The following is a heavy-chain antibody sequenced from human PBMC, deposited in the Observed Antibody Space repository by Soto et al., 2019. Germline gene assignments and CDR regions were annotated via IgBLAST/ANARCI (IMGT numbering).Heavy chain of an antibody. CDR2: ISYDGSNK. CDR1: GFTFSSYG. Sequence: QVQLVESGGGVVQPGRSLRLSCAASGFTFSSYGMHWVRQAPGKGLEWVAVISYDGSNKYYADSVKGRFTISRDNSKNTLYLQVTSLRAEDTAVYYCAKDAHSSGYYPFDYWGQGTLVTVSS. D-gene: IGHD3-22*01. V-gene: IGHV3-30*18. CDR3: AKDAHSSGYYPFDY. J-gene: IGHJ4*02.